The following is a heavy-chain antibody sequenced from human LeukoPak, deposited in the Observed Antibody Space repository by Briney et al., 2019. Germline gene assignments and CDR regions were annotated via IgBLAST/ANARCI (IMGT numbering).Heavy chain of an antibody. CDR3: AKPAYRSVWRLDY. V-gene: IGHV3-23*01. J-gene: IGHJ4*02. Sequence: GGSLRLSCAASGFTFSSFDMNWVRHAPGQGLEWVSAISDSGSSTDYADSVKGRFTISRDNAKNTLYLQMNSLRTEDTTVCYCAKPAYRSVWRLDYWGQGTLVTVSS. CDR2: ISDSGSST. D-gene: IGHD6-19*01. CDR1: GFTFSSFD.